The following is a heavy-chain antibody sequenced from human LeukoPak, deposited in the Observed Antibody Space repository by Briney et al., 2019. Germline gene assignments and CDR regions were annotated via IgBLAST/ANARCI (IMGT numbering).Heavy chain of an antibody. D-gene: IGHD6-13*01. V-gene: IGHV3-9*01. CDR3: AIIAPFDY. CDR2: ISWNSGSI. J-gene: IGHJ4*02. Sequence: PGGSLRLSCAASGFTFDDCAKHWVRQAPGKGLEWVSGISWNSGSIGYADSVKGRLTISRDNAKNSLYLQMNSLRAEDTALYYCAIIAPFDYWGQGTLVTVSS. CDR1: GFTFDDCA.